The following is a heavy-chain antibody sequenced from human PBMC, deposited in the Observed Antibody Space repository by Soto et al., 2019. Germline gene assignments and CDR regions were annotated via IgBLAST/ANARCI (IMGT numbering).Heavy chain of an antibody. Sequence: QVQLVESGGGLVKPGGSLRLSCAASGFTFGDYYMNWIRQAPGKGLEWVSYISSSGSSIYYVDSVRGRFTISRDNAKNSLYLQMDSLGAGDTAVYYCARAAAASPAAWYWGQGTLVTVSS. J-gene: IGHJ4*02. D-gene: IGHD6-25*01. V-gene: IGHV3-11*01. CDR1: GFTFGDYY. CDR2: ISSSGSSI. CDR3: ARAAAASPAAWY.